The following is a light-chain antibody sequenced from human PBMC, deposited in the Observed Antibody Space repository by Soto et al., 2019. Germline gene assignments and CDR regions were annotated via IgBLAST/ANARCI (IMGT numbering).Light chain of an antibody. V-gene: IGLV2-23*02. CDR1: SSDVGSYNL. CDR2: GVT. Sequence: QSALTQPASVSGSPGQSITISCTGTSSDVGSYNLVSWYQQHPGKAPKLMIYGVTKRPSGVSNRFSGSKSGNTASLTISGLQTEDKADYFCCSYAGYTTSWVFGGGTKLTVL. J-gene: IGLJ3*02. CDR3: CSYAGYTTSWV.